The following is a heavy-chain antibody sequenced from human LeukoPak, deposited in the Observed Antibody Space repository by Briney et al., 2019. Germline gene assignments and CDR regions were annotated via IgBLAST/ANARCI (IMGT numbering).Heavy chain of an antibody. CDR1: GFTFNTYS. V-gene: IGHV3-48*04. Sequence: GGSLRLSCAASGFTFNTYSMNWVRQAPGKGLEWVSYIGSGSSSIYYADSVRGRFTISRDDAKNSLYLQMNRLRAEDTAVYYCASPATYRYAPSFDYWGQGTLVTVSS. J-gene: IGHJ4*02. D-gene: IGHD3-16*02. CDR2: IGSGSSSI. CDR3: ASPATYRYAPSFDY.